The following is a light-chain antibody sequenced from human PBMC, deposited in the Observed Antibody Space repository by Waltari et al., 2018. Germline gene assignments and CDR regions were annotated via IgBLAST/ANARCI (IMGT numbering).Light chain of an antibody. J-gene: IGKJ3*01. CDR2: WAS. CDR3: QQYYDNVVT. CDR1: QSLLYSSNNKNY. Sequence: DVVMTQSPDSLAVSLGERATINCKSSQSLLYSSNNKNYLAWYQQKPGQPPKLLIYWASTRESGVPDRFSGGGSGTDFTLTISSLQAEDVAVYYCQQYYDNVVTFGPGTKVDIK. V-gene: IGKV4-1*01.